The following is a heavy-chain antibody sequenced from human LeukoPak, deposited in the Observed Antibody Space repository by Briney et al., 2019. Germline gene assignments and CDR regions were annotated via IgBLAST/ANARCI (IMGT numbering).Heavy chain of an antibody. CDR1: GFTFSNAW. J-gene: IGHJ4*02. Sequence: GGSLRLSCAASGFTFSNAWMTWVRQAPGKGLEWVGRIKSKTDGGTTDYAAPVKGRFTISRDDSKNTLYLQMNSLRAEDTAVYYCAKKGLTVTTYYFDYWGQGTLVTVSS. CDR2: IKSKTDGGTT. V-gene: IGHV3-15*01. CDR3: AKKGLTVTTYYFDY. D-gene: IGHD4-17*01.